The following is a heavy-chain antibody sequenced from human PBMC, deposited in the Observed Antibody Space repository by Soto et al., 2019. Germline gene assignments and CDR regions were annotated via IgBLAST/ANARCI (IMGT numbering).Heavy chain of an antibody. D-gene: IGHD2-15*01. CDR2: INHSGGT. Sequence: SETLSLTCAVYGGSFNNYYWSWIRQPPGKGLDWIGEINHSGGTNYNPSLKSRVTISLDTSKSHFSLNLMSVTAADTAVYFCGRYTERLGYCSDGTCSPRNFRFDYWGQGALVTVS. CDR3: GRYTERLGYCSDGTCSPRNFRFDY. J-gene: IGHJ4*02. V-gene: IGHV4-34*01. CDR1: GGSFNNYY.